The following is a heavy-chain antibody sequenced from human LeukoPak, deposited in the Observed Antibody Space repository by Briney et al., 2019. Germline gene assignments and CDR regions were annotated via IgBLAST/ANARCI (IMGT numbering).Heavy chain of an antibody. CDR1: GGSFSGYY. CDR3: ARGCRPITIFGVVIIGVNWFDP. V-gene: IGHV4-34*01. D-gene: IGHD3-3*01. J-gene: IGHJ5*02. CDR2: INHSGST. Sequence: SETLSLTCAVYGGSFSGYYWSWIRQPPGKGLEWIGEINHSGSTNYNPSLKSRVTISVDTSKNQFSLKLSSVTAADTAVYYCARGCRPITIFGVVIIGVNWFDPWGQGTLVTVSS.